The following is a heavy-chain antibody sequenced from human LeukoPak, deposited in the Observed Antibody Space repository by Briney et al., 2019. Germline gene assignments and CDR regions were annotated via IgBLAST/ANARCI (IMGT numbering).Heavy chain of an antibody. CDR3: ASYGYTSAWTHSDN. D-gene: IGHD6-19*01. Sequence: SETLSLTCTVSGGSVSNGSYYWGWIRQPPGKGLEWIGSIYHSGSTYYNPSLKSRVTISVDTSKNQFSLRLNSVTAADTAVYFCASYGYTSAWTHSDNWGQESWSPSPQ. CDR1: GGSVSNGSYY. J-gene: IGHJ4*01. V-gene: IGHV4-39*01. CDR2: IYHSGST.